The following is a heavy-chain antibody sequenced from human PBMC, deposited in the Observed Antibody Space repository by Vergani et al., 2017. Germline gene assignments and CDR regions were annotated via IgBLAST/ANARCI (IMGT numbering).Heavy chain of an antibody. V-gene: IGHV1-69*01. CDR1: GGTFSSYA. CDR2: IIPIFGTA. D-gene: IGHD5-24*01. Sequence: QVQLVQSGAEVKKPGSSVKVSCKASGGTFSSYAISWVRQAPGQGLEWMGGIIPIFGTANYAQKFQGRVTITADESTSTAYMELSSLRSEDTAVYYCARDGTGRDGYNFWYFDLWGQGTMVTVSS. CDR3: ARDGTGRDGYNFWYFDL. J-gene: IGHJ3*01.